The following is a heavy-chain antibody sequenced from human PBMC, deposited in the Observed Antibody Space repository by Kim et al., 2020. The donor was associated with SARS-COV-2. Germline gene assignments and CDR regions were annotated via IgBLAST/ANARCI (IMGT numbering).Heavy chain of an antibody. CDR3: SRHVSGGTWYFDN. V-gene: IGHV4-39*01. D-gene: IGHD2-15*01. J-gene: IGHJ4*02. CDR1: GDSVSSETYY. Sequence: SETLSLTFTVSGDSVSSETYYWGWIRQPPGEGLEWLGSLFYTGTTYYSPSLKSRFTVSVNTSKNQFSLSLSSVTAADTAVYYCSRHVSGGTWYFDNWGQG. CDR2: LFYTGTT.